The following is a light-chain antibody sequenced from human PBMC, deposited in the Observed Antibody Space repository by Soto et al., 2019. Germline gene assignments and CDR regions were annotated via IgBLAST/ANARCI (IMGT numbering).Light chain of an antibody. CDR2: GVN. CDR3: CSYSTITTYV. Sequence: QSALTQPASVSASPGQSVTISCNGSISDLGTYNYVSWFQQHPDKAPKLMIFGVNDRPSGVSDRFSGSKSGNTASLTISGLQAEDEADYYCCSYSTITTYVFGTGTKLTVL. J-gene: IGLJ1*01. CDR1: ISDLGTYNY. V-gene: IGLV2-14*03.